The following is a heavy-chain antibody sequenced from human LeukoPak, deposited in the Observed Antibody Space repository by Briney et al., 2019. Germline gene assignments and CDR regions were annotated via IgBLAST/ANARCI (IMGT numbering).Heavy chain of an antibody. CDR2: IYYSGST. CDR3: ARGRRAAAAATSDFDY. D-gene: IGHD6-13*01. V-gene: IGHV4-39*07. Sequence: SETLSLTCTVSGGSISSSSYYWGWIRQPPGKGLEWIGSIYYSGSTYYNPSLKSRVTISVDTSKNQFSLKLSSVTAADTAVYYCARGRRAAAAATSDFDYWGQGTLVTVSS. J-gene: IGHJ4*02. CDR1: GGSISSSSYY.